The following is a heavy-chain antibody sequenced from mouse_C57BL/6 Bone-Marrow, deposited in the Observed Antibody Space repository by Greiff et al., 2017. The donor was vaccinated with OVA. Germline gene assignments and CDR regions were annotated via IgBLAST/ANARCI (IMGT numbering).Heavy chain of an antibody. CDR1: GFTFSSYA. J-gene: IGHJ2*01. Sequence: EVQRVESGGGLVKPGGSLKLSCAASGFTFSSYAMSWVRQTPEKRLEWVATISDGGSYTYYPDNVKGRFTISRDNAKNNLYLQMSHLKSDDTAIYCCAKENYHGSSENYFDYWGQGTTLTVSS. V-gene: IGHV5-4*01. CDR2: ISDGGSYT. D-gene: IGHD1-1*01. CDR3: AKENYHGSSENYFDY.